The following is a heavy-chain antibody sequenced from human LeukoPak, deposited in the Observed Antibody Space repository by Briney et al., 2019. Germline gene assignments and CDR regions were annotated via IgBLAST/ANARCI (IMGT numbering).Heavy chain of an antibody. D-gene: IGHD5-18*01. CDR3: ARAHVDTAMVPNY. Sequence: GRSLRLSCAASGFTFSSYSMNWVRQAPGKGLEWVSSISSSSSYIYYADSVKGRFTISRDNAKNSLYLQMNSLRAEDTAVYYCARAHVDTAMVPNYWGQGTLVTVSS. CDR2: ISSSSSYI. CDR1: GFTFSSYS. V-gene: IGHV3-21*01. J-gene: IGHJ4*02.